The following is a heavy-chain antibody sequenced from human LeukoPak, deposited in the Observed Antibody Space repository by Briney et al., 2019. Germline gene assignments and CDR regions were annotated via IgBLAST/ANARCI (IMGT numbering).Heavy chain of an antibody. J-gene: IGHJ5*02. CDR1: GGSFSGYY. V-gene: IGHV4-34*01. Sequence: SSETLSLTCAVYGGSFSGYYWSWIRQPPGKGLEWIGEINHSGSTNYNPSLKSRVTISVDTSKNQFSLKLSSVTAVDTAVYYCARARVYSSSWFRWFDPWGQGTLVTVSS. CDR3: ARARVYSSSWFRWFDP. D-gene: IGHD6-13*01. CDR2: INHSGST.